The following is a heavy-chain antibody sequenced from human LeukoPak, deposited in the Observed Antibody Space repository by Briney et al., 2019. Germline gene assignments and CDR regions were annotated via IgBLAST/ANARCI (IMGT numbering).Heavy chain of an antibody. CDR1: GGTFSSYA. CDR3: ARDEYCSGGSCYPDAFDI. Sequence: GASVKVSCKASGGTFSSYAISWVRRAPGQGLEWMGGIIPIFGTANYAQKFQGRVTITADESTSTAYMELSSLRSEDTAVYYCARDEYCSGGSCYPDAFDIWGQGTMVTVSS. D-gene: IGHD2-15*01. CDR2: IIPIFGTA. J-gene: IGHJ3*02. V-gene: IGHV1-69*13.